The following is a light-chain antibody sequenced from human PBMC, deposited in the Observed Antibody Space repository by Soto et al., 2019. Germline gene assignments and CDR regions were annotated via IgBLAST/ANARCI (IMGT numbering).Light chain of an antibody. Sequence: QSALTQPASVSGSPGQSITISCTGTSSDVGSFNFVSWYQQHPGKAPKLIIYQVTNRPSGVSDRFSASKSGDTASLTISGLQAEDEAIYYCSSYTGFSTDILFGGGTKVTVL. J-gene: IGLJ2*01. V-gene: IGLV2-14*03. CDR2: QVT. CDR1: SSDVGSFNF. CDR3: SSYTGFSTDIL.